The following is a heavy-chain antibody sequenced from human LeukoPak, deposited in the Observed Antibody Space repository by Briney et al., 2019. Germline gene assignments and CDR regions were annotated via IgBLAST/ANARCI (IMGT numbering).Heavy chain of an antibody. Sequence: GGSLRLSCAASGFTFSSYWMSWVRQAPGKGLEWVANIKQDGSEKYYVDSVKGRFTISRDNAKNSLYLQMNSRRAEDTAVYYCARDSPPAPSSSWYAYYYYYYGMDVWGQGTTVTVSS. V-gene: IGHV3-7*01. CDR1: GFTFSSYW. J-gene: IGHJ6*02. D-gene: IGHD6-13*01. CDR3: ARDSPPAPSSSWYAYYYYYYGMDV. CDR2: IKQDGSEK.